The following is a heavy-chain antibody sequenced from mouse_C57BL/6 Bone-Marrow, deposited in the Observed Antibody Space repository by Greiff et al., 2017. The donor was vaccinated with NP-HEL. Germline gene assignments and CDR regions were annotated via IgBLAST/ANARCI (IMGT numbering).Heavy chain of an antibody. Sequence: VMLVESGPELVKPGASVKISCKASGYAFSSSWMNWVKQRPGKGLEWIGRIYPGDGDTNYNGKFKGKATLTADKSSSTAYMQLSSLTSEDSAVYFCARTLFITTVVRYFDYWGQGTTLTVSS. V-gene: IGHV1-82*01. CDR3: ARTLFITTVVRYFDY. D-gene: IGHD1-1*01. J-gene: IGHJ2*01. CDR2: IYPGDGDT. CDR1: GYAFSSSW.